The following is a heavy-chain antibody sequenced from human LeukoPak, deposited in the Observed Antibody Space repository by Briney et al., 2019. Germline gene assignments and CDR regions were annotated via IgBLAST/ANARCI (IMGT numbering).Heavy chain of an antibody. V-gene: IGHV3-23*01. CDR1: GFTFDDYG. CDR2: ISGSGGST. Sequence: GGSLRLSCAASGFTFDDYGMSWVRQAPGKGLEWVSAISGSGGSTYYADSVKGRFTISRDNSKNTLYLQMNSLRAEDTAVYYCAKDRSFEYYYDSSGYLWGQGTLVTVSS. D-gene: IGHD3-22*01. CDR3: AKDRSFEYYYDSSGYL. J-gene: IGHJ5*02.